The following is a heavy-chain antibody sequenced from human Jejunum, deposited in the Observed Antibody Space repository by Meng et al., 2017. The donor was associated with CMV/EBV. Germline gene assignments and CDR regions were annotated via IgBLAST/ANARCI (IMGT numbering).Heavy chain of an antibody. CDR3: AKSCAPEGISCYSS. Sequence: SGFTFSSYGMHWVRQAPGKGLEWVAFIRYDGSNKYYADSVKGRFTISRDNSKNTLYLQMNSLRVDDTAIYFCAKSCAPEGISCYSSWGQGTLVTVSS. V-gene: IGHV3-30*02. J-gene: IGHJ5*02. CDR2: IRYDGSNK. D-gene: IGHD2-2*02. CDR1: GFTFSSYG.